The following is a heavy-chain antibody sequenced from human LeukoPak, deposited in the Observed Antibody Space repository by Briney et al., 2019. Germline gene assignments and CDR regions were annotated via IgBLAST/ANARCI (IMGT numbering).Heavy chain of an antibody. CDR1: GGSISSYY. CDR2: IYTSGST. J-gene: IGHJ3*02. V-gene: IGHV4-4*07. D-gene: IGHD2-15*01. CDR3: ARDCSGGSCYLSDAFDI. Sequence: PSETLFLTCTVSGGSISSYYWSWIRQPAGKGLEWIGRIYTSGSTNYNPSLKSRVTISVDKSKNQFSLKLSSVTAADTAVYYCARDCSGGSCYLSDAFDIWGQGTMVTVSS.